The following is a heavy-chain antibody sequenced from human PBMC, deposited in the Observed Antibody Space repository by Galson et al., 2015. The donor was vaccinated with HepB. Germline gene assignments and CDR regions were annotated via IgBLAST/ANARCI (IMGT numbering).Heavy chain of an antibody. V-gene: IGHV5-51*01. CDR3: SRPDSYGSYYFDY. D-gene: IGHD5-18*01. CDR1: GSSFNSYW. Sequence: QSGAEVKKPGVYLKISCKGSGSSFNSYWIGWVRQMPGKGLEWMGIIYPGDSDTRYSPSCQGQVNISADKSISAAYLQWSSLKSSDTAMYYCSRPDSYGSYYFDYWGQGTLVTVSS. CDR2: IYPGDSDT. J-gene: IGHJ4*02.